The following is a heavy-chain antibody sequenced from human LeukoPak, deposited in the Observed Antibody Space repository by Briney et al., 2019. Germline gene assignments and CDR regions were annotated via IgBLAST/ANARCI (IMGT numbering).Heavy chain of an antibody. CDR3: TREFERQLAYDAFDI. CDR1: GDSVSINSAA. D-gene: IGHD6-13*01. CDR2: TYYRAKWYN. V-gene: IGHV6-1*01. J-gene: IGHJ3*02. Sequence: SQTLSLTFAISGDSVSINSAAWNWVRQSPARGLEWLGRTYYRAKWYNDYAVSVKSRIIINPDTSKNHFSLQLNSVTPEDTAVYYCTREFERQLAYDAFDIWGQGTMVTVSS.